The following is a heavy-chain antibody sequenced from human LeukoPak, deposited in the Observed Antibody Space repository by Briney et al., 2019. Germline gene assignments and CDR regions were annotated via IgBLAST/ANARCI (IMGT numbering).Heavy chain of an antibody. V-gene: IGHV4-34*01. D-gene: IGHD3-22*01. CDR2: INYSGST. J-gene: IGHJ4*02. CDR3: ARAEYDSSGYYIDY. Sequence: SETLSLTCAVYGGSFSGYYWSWIRQPPGKGLEWIGEINYSGSTNYNPSLKSRVTISVDTSKNQFSLKLSSVTAADTAVYYCARAEYDSSGYYIDYWGQGTLVTVSS. CDR1: GGSFSGYY.